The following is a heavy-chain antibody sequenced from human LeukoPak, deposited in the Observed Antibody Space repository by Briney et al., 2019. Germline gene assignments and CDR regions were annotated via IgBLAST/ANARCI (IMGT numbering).Heavy chain of an antibody. D-gene: IGHD4-11*01. V-gene: IGHV1-3*01. CDR3: ARDDFSTYPGLNFFDY. J-gene: IGHJ4*02. CDR2: TNVGNDYT. CDR1: GYTFTHYV. Sequence: EASVKVSCEASGYTFTHYVVHWVRQAPGQRLEWMGWTNVGNDYTESSQKFQDRLTITSDTTATTVYMELSSLRSEDTAVYYCARDDFSTYPGLNFFDYWGQGSLVTVSS.